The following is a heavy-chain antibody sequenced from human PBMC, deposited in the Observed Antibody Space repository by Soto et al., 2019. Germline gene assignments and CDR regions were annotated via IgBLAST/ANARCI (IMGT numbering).Heavy chain of an antibody. Sequence: SETLSLTCTVSGGSISSSSYYWCWIRQPPGKGLEWIGSIYYSGSTYYNPSLKSRVTISVDTSKNQFSLKLSSVTAADTAVYYCARGPPSSSSSVPWGQGTLVTVS. V-gene: IGHV4-39*01. CDR1: GGSISSSSYY. D-gene: IGHD6-6*01. CDR3: ARGPPSSSSSVP. CDR2: IYYSGST. J-gene: IGHJ5*02.